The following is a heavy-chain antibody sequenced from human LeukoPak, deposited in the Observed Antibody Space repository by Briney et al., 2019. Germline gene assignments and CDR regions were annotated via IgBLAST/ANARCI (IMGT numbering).Heavy chain of an antibody. Sequence: ASVKVSCKASGYTFTSYGISWVRQAPGQELEWMGWISAYNGNTNYAQKLQGRVTMTTDTSTSTAYMELRSLRSDDTAVYYCARVVLYYDSSGYYWREIRGVDYWGQGTLVTVSS. CDR3: ARVVLYYDSSGYYWREIRGVDY. CDR2: ISAYNGNT. CDR1: GYTFTSYG. V-gene: IGHV1-18*01. J-gene: IGHJ4*02. D-gene: IGHD3-22*01.